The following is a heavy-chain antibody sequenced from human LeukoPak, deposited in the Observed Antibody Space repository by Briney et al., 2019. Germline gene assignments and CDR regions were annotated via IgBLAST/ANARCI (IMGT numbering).Heavy chain of an antibody. Sequence: PSETLSLTCTVSGGSISSSYSYWGWIRQPPGKGLEWIGNIYYSGSTYYSPSLTSRVTVSVDTSENQFSLKLSSVTAADTAVYYCARGPNMVRGVIDYWGQGTLVTVSS. CDR3: ARGPNMVRGVIDY. J-gene: IGHJ4*02. D-gene: IGHD3-10*01. CDR2: IYYSGST. CDR1: GGSISSSYSY. V-gene: IGHV4-39*07.